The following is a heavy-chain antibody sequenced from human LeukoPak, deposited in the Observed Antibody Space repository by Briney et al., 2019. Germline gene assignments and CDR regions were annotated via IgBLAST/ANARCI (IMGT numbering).Heavy chain of an antibody. CDR2: IYYSGST. D-gene: IGHD2-15*01. V-gene: IGHV4-59*01. Sequence: PSETLSLTCTVSGGSISSYYWSWIRRPPGKGLEWIGYIYYSGSTNYNPSLKSRVTISVDTSKNQFSLKLSSVTAADTAVYYCARTLTPYCSGGSCSEYYFDYWGQGTLVTVSS. CDR3: ARTLTPYCSGGSCSEYYFDY. J-gene: IGHJ4*02. CDR1: GGSISSYY.